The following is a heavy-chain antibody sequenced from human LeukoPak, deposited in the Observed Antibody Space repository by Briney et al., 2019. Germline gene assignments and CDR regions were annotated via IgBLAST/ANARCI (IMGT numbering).Heavy chain of an antibody. J-gene: IGHJ5*02. Sequence: SETLSLTCAVSGGSISSGGYSWSWIRQPPGKALEGIGYIYHSGSTYYNPSLKSRVTISVDRSKNQFSLKLSSVTAADTAVYYCARAGMDNWFDPWGQGTLVTVSS. CDR2: IYHSGST. CDR3: ARAGMDNWFDP. CDR1: GGSISSGGYS. V-gene: IGHV4-30-2*01. D-gene: IGHD6-13*01.